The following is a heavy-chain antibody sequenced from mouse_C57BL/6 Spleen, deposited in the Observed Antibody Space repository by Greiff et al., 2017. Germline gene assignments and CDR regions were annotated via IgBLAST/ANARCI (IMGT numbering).Heavy chain of an antibody. CDR1: GFTFSDYY. CDR3: ARSSYYYGSSPYYAMDY. Sequence: EVQVVESGGGLVQPGGSLKLSCAASGFTFSDYYMYWVRQTPEKRLEWVAYISNGGGSTYYPDTVKGRVTISRDNAKTTLYLQMSRLKSEDTAMYYWARSSYYYGSSPYYAMDYWGQGTSVTVSS. CDR2: ISNGGGST. D-gene: IGHD1-1*01. J-gene: IGHJ4*01. V-gene: IGHV5-12*01.